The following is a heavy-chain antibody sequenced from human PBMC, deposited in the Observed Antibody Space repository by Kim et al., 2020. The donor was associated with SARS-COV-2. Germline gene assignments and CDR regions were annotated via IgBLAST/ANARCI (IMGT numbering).Heavy chain of an antibody. D-gene: IGHD3-3*01. CDR3: AKVNVDFWRESLDYYYGMDV. CDR1: GFTFSSYG. Sequence: GGSLRLSCAASGFTFSSYGMHWVRQAPGKGLEWVAVISYDGSNKYYADSVKGRFTISRDNSKNTLYLQMNSLRAEDTAVYYCAKVNVDFWRESLDYYYGMDVWGQGTTVTVSS. CDR2: ISYDGSNK. J-gene: IGHJ6*02. V-gene: IGHV3-30*18.